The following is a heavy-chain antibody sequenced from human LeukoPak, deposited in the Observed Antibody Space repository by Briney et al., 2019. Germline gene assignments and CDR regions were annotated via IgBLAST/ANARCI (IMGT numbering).Heavy chain of an antibody. J-gene: IGHJ4*02. CDR2: ISSSGATG. CDR3: AKFPGVAVESHDY. D-gene: IGHD6-19*01. CDR1: GFTFSSYE. V-gene: IGHV3-48*03. Sequence: GGSLRLSCAASGFTFSSYEMNWVRQAPGKGLEWISYISSSGATGYYADSVKGRFTISRDNAKNSLYLQMNSLRAEDTAVYYCAKFPGVAVESHDYWGQGTLVTVSS.